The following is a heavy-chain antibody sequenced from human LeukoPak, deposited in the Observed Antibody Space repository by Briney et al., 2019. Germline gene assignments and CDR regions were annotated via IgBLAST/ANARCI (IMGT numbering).Heavy chain of an antibody. CDR2: ISTSSSDT. V-gene: IGHV3-11*05. CDR3: ARGHTILVL. D-gene: IGHD3-3*01. CDR1: GFTFNDYY. J-gene: IGHJ4*02. Sequence: PGGSLRLSCAASGFTFNDYYMSWIRQAPGKGLEWVSYISTSSSDTNYADSVKGRFTISRDNAKNLLYLQMNSLRAEDTAVYYCARGHTILVLGGQRTLATVSS.